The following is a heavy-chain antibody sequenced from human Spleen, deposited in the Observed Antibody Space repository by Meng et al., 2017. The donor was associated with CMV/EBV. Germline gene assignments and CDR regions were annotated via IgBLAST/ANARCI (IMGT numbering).Heavy chain of an antibody. J-gene: IGHJ4*02. V-gene: IGHV1-8*01. CDR3: ARGRGCDSTSCPYYFDY. Sequence: ASVKVSCKASGYTFTNYDINWVRQATGQGLEWMGWMNPNSDNTGYTQKFQGKVAMTRNTSISTAYMELSSLRSEDTAVYYCARGRGCDSTSCPYYFDYWGQGTLVTVSS. CDR2: MNPNSDNT. D-gene: IGHD2-2*01. CDR1: GYTFTNYD.